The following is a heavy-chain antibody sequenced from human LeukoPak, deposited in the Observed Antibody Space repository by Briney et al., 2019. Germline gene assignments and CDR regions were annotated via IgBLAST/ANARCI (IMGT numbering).Heavy chain of an antibody. CDR3: AKDSGWILFDD. D-gene: IGHD2-2*03. CDR1: GFTFTTYG. J-gene: IGHJ4*02. CDR2: IGGSGTRT. Sequence: GGSLRLSCSASGFTFTTYGMSWVRQAPGKGLEWVAGIGGSGTRTYYADSVKGRFTISRDNSKNTLYLQMNSLRDEDTAVYYCAKDSGWILFDDWGQGTLVTVSS. V-gene: IGHV3-23*01.